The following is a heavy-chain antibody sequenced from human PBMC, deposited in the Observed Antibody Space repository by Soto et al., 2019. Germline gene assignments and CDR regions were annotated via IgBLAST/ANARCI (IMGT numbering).Heavy chain of an antibody. CDR1: GGSISSGNYY. D-gene: IGHD3-22*01. Sequence: QVQLQESGPGLVKPSQTLSLTCTVSGGSISSGNYYWSWIRQHPGKGLEWIGYIYYSGSTYYNPSIKVRVTISVDTSKNQFSLKLSSVTAADTAVYYCASTYYNASSGPFDYWGQGTLVTVSS. CDR3: ASTYYNASSGPFDY. V-gene: IGHV4-31*03. CDR2: IYYSGST. J-gene: IGHJ4*02.